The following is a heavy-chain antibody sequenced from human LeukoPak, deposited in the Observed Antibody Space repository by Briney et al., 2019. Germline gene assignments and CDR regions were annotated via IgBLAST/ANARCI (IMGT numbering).Heavy chain of an antibody. CDR2: ISSSSSYI. CDR1: GFTFSSNS. J-gene: IGHJ6*02. Sequence: PGGSLRLSCAASGFTFSSNSMNWVRQAPGKGLEWVSSISSSSSYIYYADSVKGRFTISRDNAKNSLYVQMNSLRAEDTAVYYCARDSVRGGRYGMDVWGQGTTVTVSS. CDR3: ARDSVRGGRYGMDV. D-gene: IGHD3-10*01. V-gene: IGHV3-21*01.